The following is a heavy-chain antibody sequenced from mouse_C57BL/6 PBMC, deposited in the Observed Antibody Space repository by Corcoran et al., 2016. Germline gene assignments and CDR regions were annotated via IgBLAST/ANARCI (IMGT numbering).Heavy chain of an antibody. D-gene: IGHD2-4*01. CDR1: GYTFTDYY. J-gene: IGHJ4*01. V-gene: IGHV1-26*01. Sequence: EVQLQQSGPELVKPGASVKISCKASGYTFTDYYMNWVKQSHGKSLEWIGDINPNNGGTSYNQKFKGKATLTVDKSSSTAYMELRSLTSEDSAVYYCARGRIYYDYDRDYYAMDYWGQGTSVTVSS. CDR3: ARGRIYYDYDRDYYAMDY. CDR2: INPNNGGT.